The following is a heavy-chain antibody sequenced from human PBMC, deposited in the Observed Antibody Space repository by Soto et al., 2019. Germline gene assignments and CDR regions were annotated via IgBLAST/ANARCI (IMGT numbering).Heavy chain of an antibody. J-gene: IGHJ6*02. CDR3: ARKGYGDYGGMDV. CDR2: ISDSRSYM. V-gene: IGHV3-21*01. Sequence: PGGSLRLSCAASGFTFSNFYMNWVRQAPGKGLEWVSSISDSRSYMYYADSVKGRFTISRDNAKNSLYLQMNSLRAEDTAVYYCARKGYGDYGGMDVWGQGTTVTVSS. CDR1: GFTFSNFY. D-gene: IGHD4-17*01.